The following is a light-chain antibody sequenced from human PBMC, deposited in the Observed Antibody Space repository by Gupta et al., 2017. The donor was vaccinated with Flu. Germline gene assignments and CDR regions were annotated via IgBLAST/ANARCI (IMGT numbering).Light chain of an antibody. CDR3: QQYSSYSYT. CDR2: QAS. J-gene: IGKJ2*01. Sequence: PSTLSASVGDRVTITCRASQSISSWLAWYQQKPGKAPKVLIYQASSLQSGVPSRFSGSGSETEFTLTISSLQPDDFATYYCQQYSSYSYTFGQGTKLEIK. V-gene: IGKV1-5*03. CDR1: QSISSW.